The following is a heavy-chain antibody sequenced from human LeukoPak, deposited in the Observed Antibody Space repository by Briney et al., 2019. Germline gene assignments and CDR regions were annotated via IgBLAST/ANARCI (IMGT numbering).Heavy chain of an antibody. Sequence: SETLSLTCTVSGGSISSYYWGWIRQPPGKGLEWIGEINHSGSTNYNPSLKSRVTISVDTSKNQFSLKVNSVTAADTAVYYCATRPTPPYYYYYMDVWGKGTTVTVSS. D-gene: IGHD4-23*01. CDR2: INHSGST. CDR1: GGSISSYY. V-gene: IGHV4-34*01. CDR3: ATRPTPPYYYYYMDV. J-gene: IGHJ6*03.